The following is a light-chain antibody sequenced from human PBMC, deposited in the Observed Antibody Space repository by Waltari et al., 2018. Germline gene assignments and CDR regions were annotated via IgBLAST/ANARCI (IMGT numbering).Light chain of an antibody. J-gene: IGKJ1*01. Sequence: DIQMTQSPSTLSASVGDRLTITCRASQSINNWLAWFQQKPGKAPKLLIYDASSLESGVPSRFSGSGSGTEFTLTISSLQPDDFATYYCQQYNSFWTFGQGTKVEIK. CDR3: QQYNSFWT. CDR1: QSINNW. V-gene: IGKV1-5*01. CDR2: DAS.